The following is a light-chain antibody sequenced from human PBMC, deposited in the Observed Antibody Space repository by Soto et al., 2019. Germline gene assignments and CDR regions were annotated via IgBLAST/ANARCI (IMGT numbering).Light chain of an antibody. Sequence: EMTQSPSSLSASVGDRVTITCRASQSISDNVNWYQFQPGKAPKLLIYAASNLQTGVPSRFSGSGSGADFALTISGLHPEDSATYYCQQSYGPSYTFGLGTKLEI. CDR3: QQSYGPSYT. CDR1: QSISDN. CDR2: AAS. V-gene: IGKV1-39*01. J-gene: IGKJ2*01.